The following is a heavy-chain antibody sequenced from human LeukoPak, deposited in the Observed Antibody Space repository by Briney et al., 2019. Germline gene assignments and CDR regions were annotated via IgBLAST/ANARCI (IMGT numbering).Heavy chain of an antibody. CDR2: IYYSGST. CDR3: ARKSGSGWYDY. D-gene: IGHD6-19*01. J-gene: IGHJ4*02. CDR1: GYSISSSNW. V-gene: IGHV4-28*06. Sequence: SETLSLTCAVSGYSISSSNWWGWIRQPPGKGLEWIGYIYYSGSTNYNPSLKSRVTMSVDTSKNQFSLKLSSVTALDTAVYYCARKSGSGWYDYWGQGTLVTVSS.